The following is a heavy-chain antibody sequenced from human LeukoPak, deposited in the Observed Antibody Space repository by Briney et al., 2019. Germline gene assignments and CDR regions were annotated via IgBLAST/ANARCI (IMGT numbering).Heavy chain of an antibody. J-gene: IGHJ4*02. D-gene: IGHD3-22*01. CDR1: GFTFSSYC. Sequence: PGGSLRLSCAASGFTFSSYCMHWVRQAPGKGLEWVAVISYDGSKINYAEYVKGRVTISRYNSKNTLYLQMNSLRAEDTAVYYCAKDRTRYDSSGSLDYWGEGNLVTVSS. CDR3: AKDRTRYDSSGSLDY. V-gene: IGHV3-30*18. CDR2: ISYDGSKI.